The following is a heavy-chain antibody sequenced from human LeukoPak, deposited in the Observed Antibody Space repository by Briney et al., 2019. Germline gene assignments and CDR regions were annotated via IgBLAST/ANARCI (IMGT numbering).Heavy chain of an antibody. V-gene: IGHV4-39*01. CDR1: GGSISSSSYY. CDR2: IYYNGCT. D-gene: IGHD2-15*01. J-gene: IGHJ4*02. Sequence: SETLSLTCTVSGGSISSSSYYWGWIRPPPGKGLEWIGRIYYNGCTYDRPSIKRRVTISVDTSKNQFSLKLGSVTAADMAVYYCAXNIGGYCSGGSCLGGLFDYWGQXTLVTV. CDR3: AXNIGGYCSGGSCLGGLFDY.